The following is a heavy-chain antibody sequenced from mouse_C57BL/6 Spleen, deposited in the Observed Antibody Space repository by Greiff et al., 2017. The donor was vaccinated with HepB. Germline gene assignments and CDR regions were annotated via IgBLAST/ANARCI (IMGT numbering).Heavy chain of an antibody. Sequence: QVQLQQPGAELVRPGSSVKLSCKASGYTFTSYWMHWVKQRPIQGLEWIGNIDPSDSETHYNQKFKDKATLTVDKSSSTDYMQLSSLTSEDSAVYYCAREGNYGAWFAYWGQGTLVTVSA. CDR3: AREGNYGAWFAY. V-gene: IGHV1-52*01. CDR1: GYTFTSYW. J-gene: IGHJ3*01. D-gene: IGHD2-1*01. CDR2: IDPSDSET.